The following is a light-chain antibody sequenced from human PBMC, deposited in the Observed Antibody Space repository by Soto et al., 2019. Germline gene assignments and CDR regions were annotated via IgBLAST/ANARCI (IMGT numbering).Light chain of an antibody. Sequence: EIVLTQSPAILSLSPGERTTLSCRASLSVTNYLAWYQQKPGQPPRLLIYDTSIRATGIPARFSGSGSGTDFTLTITSREPEDFAVYYCQQRANWPPWTFGPGTRVEI. J-gene: IGKJ1*01. CDR1: LSVTNY. CDR3: QQRANWPPWT. V-gene: IGKV3-11*01. CDR2: DTS.